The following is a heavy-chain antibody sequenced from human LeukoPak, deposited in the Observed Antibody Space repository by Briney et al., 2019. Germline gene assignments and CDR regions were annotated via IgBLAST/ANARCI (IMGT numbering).Heavy chain of an antibody. D-gene: IGHD6-19*01. V-gene: IGHV3-30*03. CDR2: ISYDGSNK. Sequence: PGRSLRLSCAASGFTFSSYGMHWVRQAPGKGLEWVAVISYDGSNKYYADSVKGRFTISRDNSKNTLYLQMNSLRAEDAAVYYCASPHGYSSGWYYFDYWGQGTLVTVSS. CDR3: ASPHGYSSGWYYFDY. J-gene: IGHJ4*02. CDR1: GFTFSSYG.